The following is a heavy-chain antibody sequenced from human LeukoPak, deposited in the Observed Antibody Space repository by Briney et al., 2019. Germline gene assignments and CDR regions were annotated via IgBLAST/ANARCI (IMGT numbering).Heavy chain of an antibody. CDR2: ITSSNNYI. J-gene: IGHJ3*02. Sequence: GGSLRLSCAASGFTFSSYSMNWVRQAPGKGLEWVSSITSSNNYIYYGDSVKGRFTISRDDAKNSLYLQMNSLRAEDTAVYYCARDFPDRTPFLWGNYRRDAFDIWGQGTMVTVSS. CDR3: ARDFPDRTPFLWGNYRRDAFDI. D-gene: IGHD3-16*02. CDR1: GFTFSSYS. V-gene: IGHV3-21*04.